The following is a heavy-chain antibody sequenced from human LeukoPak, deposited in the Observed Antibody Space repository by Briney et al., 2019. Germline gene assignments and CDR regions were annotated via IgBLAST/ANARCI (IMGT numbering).Heavy chain of an antibody. J-gene: IGHJ6*03. CDR3: TTYQGNDYYYYYMGV. Sequence: GGPLRLSCAASGLTFNNAWMSGVRQAPGKGLEWVGRIKSKTDGGTPDYAAPVRGRFTISRGDSENTLYLQMNSLKTEDTAMYYCTTYQGNDYYYYYMGVWGKGTTVTVSS. CDR1: GLTFNNAW. V-gene: IGHV3-15*01. CDR2: IKSKTDGGTP. D-gene: IGHD1-1*01.